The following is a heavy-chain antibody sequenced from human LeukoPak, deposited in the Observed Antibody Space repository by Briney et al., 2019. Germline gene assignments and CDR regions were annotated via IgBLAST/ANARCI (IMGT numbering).Heavy chain of an antibody. Sequence: GGSLRLSCAASGFTFNTYTMNWVRQAPGKGLEWVSAISGRGDGTYYADFVKGRFTISRDNSKNTLFLQMSSLRVEDTATYYCAKGTERYREVSSFDSWGRGTLVAVSS. CDR1: GFTFNTYT. J-gene: IGHJ4*02. V-gene: IGHV3-23*01. CDR3: AKGTERYREVSSFDS. CDR2: ISGRGDGT. D-gene: IGHD3-10*01.